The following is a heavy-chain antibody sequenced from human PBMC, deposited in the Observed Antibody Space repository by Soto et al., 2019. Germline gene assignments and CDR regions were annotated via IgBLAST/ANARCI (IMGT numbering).Heavy chain of an antibody. D-gene: IGHD3-10*01. Sequence: PGGSLRLSCAASGFSFNNAWLHWVRQAPGKGLEWVGRVKSRADGATRDYAAPVKGRFTISRDDSQKVWYLQMNSLKVEDTAVYFCTTGIGRAFEIWGKGAMVTVSS. CDR2: VKSRADGATR. V-gene: IGHV3-15*07. CDR1: GFSFNNAW. J-gene: IGHJ3*01. CDR3: TTGIGRAFEI.